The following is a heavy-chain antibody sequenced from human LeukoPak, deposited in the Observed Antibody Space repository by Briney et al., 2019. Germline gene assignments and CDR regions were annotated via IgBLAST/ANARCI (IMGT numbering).Heavy chain of an antibody. CDR2: IYYSGST. CDR1: GGSFSSYY. V-gene: IGHV4-59*08. Sequence: SETLSLTCAVYGGSFSSYYWSWIRQPPGKGLEWIGYIYYSGSTNYNPSLKSRVTISVDTSKNQFSLKLSSVTAADTAVYYCARHRKSGWDDAFDIWGQGTMVTVSS. CDR3: ARHRKSGWDDAFDI. D-gene: IGHD6-19*01. J-gene: IGHJ3*02.